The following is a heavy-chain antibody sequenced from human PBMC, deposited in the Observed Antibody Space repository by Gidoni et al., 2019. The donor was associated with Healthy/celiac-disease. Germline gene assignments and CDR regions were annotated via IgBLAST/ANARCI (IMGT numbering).Heavy chain of an antibody. V-gene: IGHV3-21*01. CDR1: GFPFSSYS. Sequence: EVQLVESGGGLVKPGGSLRLSCAASGFPFSSYSMNWVRQAPGKGLEWVSSISSSSSYIYYADSVKGRFTISRDNAKNSLYLQMNSLRAEDTAVYYCARLVDYYYGMDVWGQGTTVTVSS. J-gene: IGHJ6*02. CDR3: ARLVDYYYGMDV. D-gene: IGHD2-8*02. CDR2: ISSSSSYI.